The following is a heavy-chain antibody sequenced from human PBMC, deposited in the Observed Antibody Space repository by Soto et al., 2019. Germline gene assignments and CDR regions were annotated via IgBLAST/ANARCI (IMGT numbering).Heavy chain of an antibody. CDR2: IYYNGYT. CDR3: TRHPPIARFESGLDV. V-gene: IGHV4-59*08. J-gene: IGHJ6*02. Sequence: SETLSLTCSVPGGSISGYYCSWIRQHPGKGLEWIGYIYYNGYTIYSPSLNSRVTISVDTAKNQFSLKLTSVTAADTAMYYCTRHPPIARFESGLDVWGQGTTVTVSS. CDR1: GGSISGYY. D-gene: IGHD2-21*01.